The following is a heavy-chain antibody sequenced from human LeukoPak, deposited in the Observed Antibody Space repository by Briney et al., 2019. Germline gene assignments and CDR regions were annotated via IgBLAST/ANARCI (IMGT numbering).Heavy chain of an antibody. CDR2: FIYSGGGT. J-gene: IGHJ4*02. CDR3: AKDRRPDGVYDLDY. Sequence: GASLRLSCAASGFIFSNYAMNWVRQAPGKGLKWVSFIYSGGGTKYADSVRGRFTISRDNSRNTLYLQMSSLRSEDTAVYYCAKDRRPDGVYDLDYWGQETLVTVSS. D-gene: IGHD5/OR15-5a*01. CDR1: GFIFSNYA. V-gene: IGHV3-23*01.